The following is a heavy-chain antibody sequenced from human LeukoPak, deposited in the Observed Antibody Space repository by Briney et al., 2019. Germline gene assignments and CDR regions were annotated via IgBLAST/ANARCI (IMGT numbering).Heavy chain of an antibody. D-gene: IGHD5-12*01. CDR2: INHSGST. J-gene: IGHJ5*02. Sequence: SETLSLTCAAYGGSFSGYYWSWIRQPPGKGLEWIGEINHSGSTNYNPSLKSRVTISVDTSKNQFSLKLSSMTAADTAVYYCARGFRGGYDSWGQGTLVTVSS. CDR1: GGSFSGYY. V-gene: IGHV4-34*01. CDR3: ARGFRGGYDS.